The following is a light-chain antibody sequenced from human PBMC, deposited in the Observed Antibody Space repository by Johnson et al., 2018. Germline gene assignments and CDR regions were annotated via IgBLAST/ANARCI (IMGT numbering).Light chain of an antibody. J-gene: IGLJ1*01. CDR1: SSNIGNNY. V-gene: IGLV1-51*02. CDR3: GTWDSGLSAGNV. CDR2: ENN. Sequence: QSVLTQPPSVSAAPGQKVTISCSGSSSNIGNNYVSWYQQLPGTAPKLLIYENNKRPSGIPDRFSGSKSGTSATMGITGLQTGAEAAYYGGTWDSGLSAGNVFGSGTKVT.